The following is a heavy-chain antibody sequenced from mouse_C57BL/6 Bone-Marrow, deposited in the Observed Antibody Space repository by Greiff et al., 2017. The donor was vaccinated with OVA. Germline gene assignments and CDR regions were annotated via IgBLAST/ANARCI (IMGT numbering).Heavy chain of an antibody. CDR2: INPNNGGT. Sequence: EVQLQQSGPELVKPGASVKISCKASGYTFTDYYMNWVKQSHGKSLEWIGDINPNNGGTSYNQKFKGKATLTVDKSSSTAYMGLRSLTSEDSAVYYCAREAGTTWFAYWGQGTLVTVSA. V-gene: IGHV1-26*01. J-gene: IGHJ3*01. CDR1: GYTFTDYY. CDR3: AREAGTTWFAY. D-gene: IGHD3-1*01.